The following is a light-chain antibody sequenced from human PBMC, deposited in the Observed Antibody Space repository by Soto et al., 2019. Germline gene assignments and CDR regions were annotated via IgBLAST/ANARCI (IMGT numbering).Light chain of an antibody. J-gene: IGKJ1*01. V-gene: IGKV1-39*01. Sequence: DIQMTQSPSSLSASVGDRVTISCRASQIISGYLNWYQQKPGKAPNLLIFGVSRLQSGVPSRFSGSGSGTTFTLTISSLQSDDFATYYCLQYNGYYRTFGQGTKVDIK. CDR2: GVS. CDR1: QIISGY. CDR3: LQYNGYYRT.